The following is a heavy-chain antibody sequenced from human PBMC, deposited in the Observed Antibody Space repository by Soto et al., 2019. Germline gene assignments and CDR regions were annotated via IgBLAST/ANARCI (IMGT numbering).Heavy chain of an antibody. CDR2: IIPVFGRP. CDR3: AIEVSGYNF. D-gene: IGHD5-12*01. J-gene: IGHJ1*01. CDR1: GGTFSSFG. Sequence: QVQLVQSGAELKKPGSSVKVSCKASGGTFSSFGISWVRQAPGQGLEWMGGIIPVFGRPNYAQRFRGRLTITADESTNPCYTELIHLESEDTVVYYCAIEVSGYNFWGQGTQVTVSS. V-gene: IGHV1-69*01.